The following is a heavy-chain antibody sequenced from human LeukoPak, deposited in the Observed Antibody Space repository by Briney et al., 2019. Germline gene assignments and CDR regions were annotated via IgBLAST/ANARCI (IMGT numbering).Heavy chain of an antibody. Sequence: RSGGSLRLSCAASGFTFSSYSMNWVRQAPGKGLEWVSYISSSSSTIYYADSVKGRFTISRGNAKNSLYLQMNSLRDDDTAMYYCVAWGSYVYWGRGALVTVSS. CDR2: ISSSSSTI. D-gene: IGHD3-16*01. CDR3: VAWGSYVY. J-gene: IGHJ4*02. V-gene: IGHV3-48*02. CDR1: GFTFSSYS.